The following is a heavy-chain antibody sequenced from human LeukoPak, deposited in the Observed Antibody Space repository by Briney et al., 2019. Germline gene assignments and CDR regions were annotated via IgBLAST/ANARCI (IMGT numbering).Heavy chain of an antibody. CDR2: ISSGGTTI. D-gene: IGHD2-8*02. V-gene: IGHV3-48*04. J-gene: IGHJ4*02. CDR1: GFTFSGHW. Sequence: GGSLRLSCTASGFTFSGHWIHWVRQAPGKGLEWVSYISSGGTTIYYADSVKGRFTISRDNAKNSLYLQMNSLRAEDTAIYYCATYRQVLLPFESWGQGTLVTVSS. CDR3: ATYRQVLLPFES.